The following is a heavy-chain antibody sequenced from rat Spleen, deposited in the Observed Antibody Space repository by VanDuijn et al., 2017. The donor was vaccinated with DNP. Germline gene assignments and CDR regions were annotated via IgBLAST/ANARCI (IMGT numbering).Heavy chain of an antibody. CDR3: ARGSSSIYWYFDF. D-gene: IGHD1-2*01. J-gene: IGHJ1*01. V-gene: IGHV5-31*01. CDR2: ITSSGGST. CDR1: GFTFSTFW. Sequence: EVQLVESGGDLVRPGRSLKLSCVASGFTFSTFWMTWIRQVPGKGLEWVASITSSGGSTYYPDSVKGRFTISRDNAKNTLYLQMNSLRSEDTATYYCARGSSSIYWYFDFWGPGTMVTVSS.